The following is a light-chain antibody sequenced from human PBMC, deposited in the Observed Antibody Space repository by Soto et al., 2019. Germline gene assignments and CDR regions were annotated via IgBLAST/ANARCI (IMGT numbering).Light chain of an antibody. CDR2: GAS. Sequence: RLTQSPSSLSASVGDTVTISCRASQDISTYLAWYQQKPGKAPTLLIFGASSLHNGVPPRCAGRGSGSEFTLTINRLQPDDVATYFCQHYTLYSAPFGQGTRV. J-gene: IGKJ5*01. CDR1: QDISTY. V-gene: IGKV1-5*01. CDR3: QHYTLYSAP.